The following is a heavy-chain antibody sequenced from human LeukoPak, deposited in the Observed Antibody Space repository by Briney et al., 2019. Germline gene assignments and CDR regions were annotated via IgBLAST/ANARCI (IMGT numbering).Heavy chain of an antibody. CDR3: ARMGRQYGEYYYYGMDV. CDR2: INHSGST. J-gene: IGHJ6*02. D-gene: IGHD3-10*01. CDR1: GGSFSGYY. Sequence: SETLSLTCAVYGGSFSGYYWSWIRQPPGKGLEWIGEINHSGSTNYNLSLKSRVAISVDTSKNQFSLKLSSVTAADTAVYYCARMGRQYGEYYYYGMDVWGQGTLVTVSS. V-gene: IGHV4-34*01.